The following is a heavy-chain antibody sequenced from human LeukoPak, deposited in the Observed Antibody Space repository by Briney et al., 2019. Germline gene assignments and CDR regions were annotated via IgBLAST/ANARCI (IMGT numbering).Heavy chain of an antibody. CDR3: ARARTFDY. CDR1: GFTFSSYA. V-gene: IGHV3-30*04. CDR2: ISYDGSNK. Sequence: GGSLRLSCAASGFTFSSYAMHWGRQAPGKGLEWVAVISYDGSNKYYADSVKGRFTISRDNSKNTLYLQMNSLRAEDTAVYYCARARTFDYWGQGTLVTVSS. J-gene: IGHJ4*02.